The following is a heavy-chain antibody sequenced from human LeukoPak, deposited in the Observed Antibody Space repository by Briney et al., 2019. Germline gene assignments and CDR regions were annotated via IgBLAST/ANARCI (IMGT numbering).Heavy chain of an antibody. D-gene: IGHD3-22*01. CDR2: INTDGSST. CDR1: GFTFSNYW. CDR3: ARTGTYYYDSSGPTSPD. Sequence: GGSLRLSCAASGFTFSNYWMYWVRQAPGKGLVWVSSINTDGSSTSYADSVKGRFTISRDNAKNSLYLQMNSLRAEDTAVYYCARTGTYYYDSSGPTSPDWGQGTLVTVSS. J-gene: IGHJ4*02. V-gene: IGHV3-74*01.